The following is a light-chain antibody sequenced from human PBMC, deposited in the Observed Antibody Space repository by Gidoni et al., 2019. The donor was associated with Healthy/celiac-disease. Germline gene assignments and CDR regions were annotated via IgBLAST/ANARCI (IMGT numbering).Light chain of an antibody. CDR3: QQRSNFLT. CDR2: DAS. J-gene: IGKJ4*01. Sequence: EIVLTHSPATLSLSPGARAPLSCRASQSVSRYLAWYQQKPGQAPRLLIDDASNRATGIPARFSGSWSGTDFTLTISSLDPEVFVVYYCQQRSNFLTFGGGTKVEIK. CDR1: QSVSRY. V-gene: IGKV3-11*01.